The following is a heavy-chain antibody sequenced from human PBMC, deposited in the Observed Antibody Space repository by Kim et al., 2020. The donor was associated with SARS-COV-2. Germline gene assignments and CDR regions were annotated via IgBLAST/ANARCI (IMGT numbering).Heavy chain of an antibody. CDR3: AKDGYDPRAYYYYYGMDV. D-gene: IGHD2-2*01. Sequence: KGRCNIYRDNAKNSLYLQMNSLRAEDTAVYYCAKDGYDPRAYYYYYGMDVWGQGTTVTVSS. V-gene: IGHV3-23*01. J-gene: IGHJ6*02.